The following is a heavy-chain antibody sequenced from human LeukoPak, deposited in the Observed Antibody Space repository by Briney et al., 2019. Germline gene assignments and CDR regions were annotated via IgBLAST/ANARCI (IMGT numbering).Heavy chain of an antibody. CDR3: ARDTVTGTTPGTFDY. CDR2: IYYSGST. V-gene: IGHV4-59*01. D-gene: IGHD1-20*01. Sequence: SETLSLTCTVSGGSISSYYWSWIRQPPGKGLEWIGYIYYSGSTNYNPSLKSRVTISVGTSKNQFSLKLSSVTAADTAVYYCARDTVTGTTPGTFDYWGQGTLVTVSS. J-gene: IGHJ4*02. CDR1: GGSISSYY.